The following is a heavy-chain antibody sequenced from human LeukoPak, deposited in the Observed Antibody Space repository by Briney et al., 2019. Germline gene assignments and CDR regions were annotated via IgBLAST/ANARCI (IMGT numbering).Heavy chain of an antibody. CDR3: ARDRLPSGYDAFDI. D-gene: IGHD5-12*01. J-gene: IGHJ3*02. V-gene: IGHV3-30-3*01. CDR2: ISYDGSNK. Sequence: GGSLRLSCAASGFTFSSYAMHWVRQAPGKGLEWVAVISYDGSNKYYADSVKGRFTISRDNSKNTLYLQMNSLRAEDTAVYYCARDRLPSGYDAFDIWGQGTTVTVSS. CDR1: GFTFSSYA.